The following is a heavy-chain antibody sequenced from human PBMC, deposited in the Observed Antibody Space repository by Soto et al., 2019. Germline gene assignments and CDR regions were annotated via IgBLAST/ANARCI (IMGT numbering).Heavy chain of an antibody. CDR2: IFYSGST. CDR1: GGSVNCYY. V-gene: IGHV4-59*02. J-gene: IGHJ4*02. D-gene: IGHD2-21*02. CDR3: ARVFPSYCGGDCSYFDA. Sequence: SETLSLTCTVSGGSVNCYYWSWIRQPPGKGLEWIGYIFYSGSTKSNPSLKSRVTMSVDMSKNQFSLRLTSVTAADTAVYYCARVFPSYCGGDCSYFDAWGQGTMVTVSS.